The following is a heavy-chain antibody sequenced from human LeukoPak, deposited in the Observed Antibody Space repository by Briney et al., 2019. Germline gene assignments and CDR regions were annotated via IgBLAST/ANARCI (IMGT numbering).Heavy chain of an antibody. CDR1: GGSISYYY. V-gene: IGHV4-4*07. J-gene: IGHJ6*03. Sequence: SETLSLTCTASGGSISYYYWSWIRQPAGKGLEWIGRIYSNGSSKDNPSLKSRVTMSVDTSNNKISLKLSSVTAADTAVYYCARIIRGRDHYQYMDVWGTGTTVTVSS. D-gene: IGHD3-16*01. CDR2: IYSNGSS. CDR3: ARIIRGRDHYQYMDV.